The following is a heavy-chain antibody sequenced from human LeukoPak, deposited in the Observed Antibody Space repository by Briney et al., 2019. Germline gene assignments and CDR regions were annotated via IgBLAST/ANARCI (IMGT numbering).Heavy chain of an antibody. Sequence: GGSLRLSCVGSGFTFSSYSMSWVRQAPGKGLEWVAFIRFDGTSEFYADSVKARFTISRDNSQNTVSLQLNNLRIEDTALYYCAKTSLSDPSGHYYYMDVWGKGTTVTVSS. V-gene: IGHV3-30*02. CDR2: IRFDGTSE. CDR1: GFTFSSYS. D-gene: IGHD3-3*01. CDR3: AKTSLSDPSGHYYYMDV. J-gene: IGHJ6*03.